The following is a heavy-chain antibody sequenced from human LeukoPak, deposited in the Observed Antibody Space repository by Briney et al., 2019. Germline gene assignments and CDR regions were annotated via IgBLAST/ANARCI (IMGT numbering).Heavy chain of an antibody. V-gene: IGHV1-2*02. CDR3: ARVARIAAAVKYYYYYMDV. Sequence: ASVKVSCKASGYTFTSYYMHWVRQAPGQGLEWMGWINPNSGGTNYAQKFQGRVTMTRDTSISTAYMELSRLRSDDTAVYYCARVARIAAAVKYYYYYMDVWGKGTTVTISS. J-gene: IGHJ6*03. CDR1: GYTFTSYY. D-gene: IGHD6-13*01. CDR2: INPNSGGT.